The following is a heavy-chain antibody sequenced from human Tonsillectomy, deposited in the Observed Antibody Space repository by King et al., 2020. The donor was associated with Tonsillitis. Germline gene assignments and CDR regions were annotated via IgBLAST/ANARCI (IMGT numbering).Heavy chain of an antibody. J-gene: IGHJ6*02. D-gene: IGHD6-13*01. Sequence: QLVQSGGGLVQPGGSLRLSCAASGFTFSSYGMGWVRQTPGKGLEWVSVIYSDAYYADSVKGRFTISRENSKSTLYLQMNSLRAEDTAVYYCAKDLTAAGIGAYYYYGMDVWGQGTTVTVSS. V-gene: IGHV3-23*03. CDR2: IYSDA. CDR3: AKDLTAAGIGAYYYYGMDV. CDR1: GFTFSSYG.